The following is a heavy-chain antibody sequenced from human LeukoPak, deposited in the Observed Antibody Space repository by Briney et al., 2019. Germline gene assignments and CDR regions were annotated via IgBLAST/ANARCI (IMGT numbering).Heavy chain of an antibody. J-gene: IGHJ4*02. Sequence: GGSLRLSCAASGFTFSGYWMSWVRQAPGKGPEWVANINQDGSEKYYVDSVKGRFTISRDNSRNTLYLQMNSLRAEDTAVYYCARDLDDFWSGYLGYWGQGTLVTVSS. CDR1: GFTFSGYW. D-gene: IGHD3-3*01. CDR3: ARDLDDFWSGYLGY. CDR2: INQDGSEK. V-gene: IGHV3-7*01.